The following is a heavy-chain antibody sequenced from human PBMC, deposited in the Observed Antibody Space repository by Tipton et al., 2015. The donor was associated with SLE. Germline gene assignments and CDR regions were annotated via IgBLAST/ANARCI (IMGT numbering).Heavy chain of an antibody. D-gene: IGHD3-10*01. Sequence: SLRLSCAASGFTLRSYGIHWVRQAPGKGLGWVAFIQFDGRNEYYADSVKGRFTISRDNSKAYLQMNSLRADDTAVYYCAKDQNYGSGSYYYGPFDYWGQGTLVTVSS. CDR1: GFTLRSYG. V-gene: IGHV3-30*02. CDR3: AKDQNYGSGSYYYGPFDY. J-gene: IGHJ4*02. CDR2: IQFDGRNE.